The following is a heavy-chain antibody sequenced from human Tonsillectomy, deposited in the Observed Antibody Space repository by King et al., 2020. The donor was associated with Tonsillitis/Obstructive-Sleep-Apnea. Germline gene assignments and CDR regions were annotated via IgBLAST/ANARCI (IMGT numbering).Heavy chain of an antibody. J-gene: IGHJ4*02. Sequence: VQLVESGGVVVQPGGSLRLSCAASGFTFGDYSMHWVRQAPGKGLECVALLSWGGSPTFFSDSVKGRFTISRDSIKDSLYLQMNSLTTEDTALYYCAKDQGGWTSIDHWGQGTLVTVSS. D-gene: IGHD6-19*01. CDR1: GFTFGDYS. CDR3: AKDQGGWTSIDH. CDR2: LSWGGSPT. V-gene: IGHV3-43*01.